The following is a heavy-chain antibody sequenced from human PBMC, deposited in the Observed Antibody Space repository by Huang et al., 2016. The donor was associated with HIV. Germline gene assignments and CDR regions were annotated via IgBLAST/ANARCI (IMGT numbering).Heavy chain of an antibody. CDR3: ARRYNSRRDY. CDR2: INHSGNT. V-gene: IGHV4-34*02. Sequence: QVQLEQWGAGLLKASETLSLTCAVSGGSFSGYYWNWLRQAPRKGLEWVGEINHSGNTNYNPSLKSRVNMSVDTSKSQFSLYLTSLSAADTGTYFCARRYNSRRDYWGRGTLVTVHS. J-gene: IGHJ4*02. D-gene: IGHD3-22*01. CDR1: GGSFSGYY.